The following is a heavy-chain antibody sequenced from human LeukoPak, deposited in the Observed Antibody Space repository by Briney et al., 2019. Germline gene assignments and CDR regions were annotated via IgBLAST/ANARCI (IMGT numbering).Heavy chain of an antibody. CDR2: FDPENAEI. V-gene: IGHV1-24*01. CDR3: ATRGSDFWSGFDF. J-gene: IGHJ4*02. D-gene: IGHD3-3*01. Sequence: GASVKVSCKLSGNTLRELPIQWVRQAGGKGLVEMAGFDPENAEIVYAQKFQGRVTMTEDTSTNTAYMELTSLTSDDTALYYCATRGSDFWSGFDFWGQGTQVTVSS. CDR1: GNTLRELP.